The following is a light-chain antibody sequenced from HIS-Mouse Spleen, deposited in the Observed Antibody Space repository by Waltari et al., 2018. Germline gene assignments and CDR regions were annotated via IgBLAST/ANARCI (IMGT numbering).Light chain of an antibody. J-gene: IGLJ2*01. CDR3: YSTDSSGNHRV. Sequence: SYELTQPPSVSVSPGQTASITRPGDALPKTYAYWYQQKSGQAPVLVSYEDSKRPSGIPERFSGSSSGTMATLTISGAQVEDEADYYCYSTDSSGNHRVFGGGTKLTVL. CDR2: EDS. V-gene: IGLV3-10*01. CDR1: ALPKTY.